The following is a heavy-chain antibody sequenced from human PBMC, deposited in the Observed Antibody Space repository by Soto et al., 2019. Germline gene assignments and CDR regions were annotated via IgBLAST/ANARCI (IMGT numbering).Heavy chain of an antibody. CDR1: GFTFSSYA. Sequence: GGSLSLSCAPPGFTFSSYAMSWVRQAPGKLLARGSAISGSGGSTYYADSENVRCTIYRHNSKNTMYLQTNSLRAEDTAVYYCDSIDCPGNNCRPYSYYHKDVWAQRST. CDR3: DSIDCPGNNCRPYSYYHKDV. CDR2: ISGSGGST. D-gene: IGHD1-20*01. V-gene: IGHV3-23*01. J-gene: IGHJ6*02.